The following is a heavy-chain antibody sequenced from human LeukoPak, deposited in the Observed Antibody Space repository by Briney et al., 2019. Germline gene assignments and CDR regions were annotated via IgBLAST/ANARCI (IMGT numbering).Heavy chain of an antibody. D-gene: IGHD3-22*01. CDR3: ARGATRYDSSGYYYKANWFDP. CDR1: GYTFTSYG. CDR2: INPNSGGT. J-gene: IGHJ5*02. V-gene: IGHV1-2*02. Sequence: ASVKVSCKASGYTFTSYGISWVRQAPGQGLEWMGWINPNSGGTNYAQKFQGRVTMTRDTSISTAYMELSRLRSDDTAVYYCARGATRYDSSGYYYKANWFDPWGQGTLVTVSS.